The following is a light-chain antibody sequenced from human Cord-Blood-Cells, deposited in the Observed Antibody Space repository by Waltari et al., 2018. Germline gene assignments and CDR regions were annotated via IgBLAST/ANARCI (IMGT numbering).Light chain of an antibody. CDR1: SSDVGGYTY. V-gene: IGLV2-14*01. CDR3: SSYTSSSTRV. Sequence: QSALTQPASVPGSPGQPIPISCTGTSSDVGGYTYVSWYQQHPGKAPKLMIYDVSKRPSGVSNRFSGSKSGNTASLTISGLQAEDEADYYCSSYTSSSTRVFGTGTKVTVL. J-gene: IGLJ1*01. CDR2: DVS.